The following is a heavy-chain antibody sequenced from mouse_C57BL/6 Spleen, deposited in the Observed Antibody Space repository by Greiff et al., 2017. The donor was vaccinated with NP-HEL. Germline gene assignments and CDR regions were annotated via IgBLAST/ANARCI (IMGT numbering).Heavy chain of an antibody. D-gene: IGHD1-1*01. CDR1: GYTFTSYD. J-gene: IGHJ4*01. CDR3: ARERDGSSPYYAMDY. Sequence: QVQLQQSGPELVKPGASVKLSCKASGYTFTSYDINWVKQRPGQGLEWIGWIYPRDGSTKYNEKFKGKATLTVATSSSTAYMELHSLTSEDSAVYFCARERDGSSPYYAMDYWGQGTSVTVSS. V-gene: IGHV1-85*01. CDR2: IYPRDGST.